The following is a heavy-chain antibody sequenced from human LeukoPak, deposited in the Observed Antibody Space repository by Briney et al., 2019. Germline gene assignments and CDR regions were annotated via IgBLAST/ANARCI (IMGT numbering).Heavy chain of an antibody. D-gene: IGHD3-16*01. CDR2: ISSTGSYT. V-gene: IGHV3-11*03. Sequence: GGSLRLSCVASGFTFSDYYMNWIRQAPGKGLEWVSYISSTGSYTNYADSVKGRFTISRDNSKNTLYLQMNSLRAEDTAVYYCVLRGGATDYWGQGTLVTVSS. J-gene: IGHJ4*02. CDR1: GFTFSDYY. CDR3: VLRGGATDY.